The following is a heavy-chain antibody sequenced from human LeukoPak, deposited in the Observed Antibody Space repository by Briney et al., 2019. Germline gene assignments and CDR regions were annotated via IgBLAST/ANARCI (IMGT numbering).Heavy chain of an antibody. V-gene: IGHV3-23*01. D-gene: IGHD4-17*01. CDR1: GFTFNTFN. CDR2: ISGSGGST. J-gene: IGHJ5*02. CDR3: AKRRRDGDYVFWFDP. Sequence: PGGSLRLSCAASGFTFNTFNMNWVRQAPGKGLEWVSAISGSGGSTYYADSVKGRFTISRDNSKNTLYLQMNSLRAEDTAVYYCAKRRRDGDYVFWFDPWGQGTLVTVSS.